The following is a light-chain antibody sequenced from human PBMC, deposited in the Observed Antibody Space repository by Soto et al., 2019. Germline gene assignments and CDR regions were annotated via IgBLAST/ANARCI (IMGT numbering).Light chain of an antibody. CDR2: NNI. V-gene: IGLV1-44*01. CDR1: NSNIGGNH. CDR3: AAWDDSLNGWV. J-gene: IGLJ3*02. Sequence: QSVVTQPPSASGTPGQRVTIFCSGSNSNIGGNHVYWYQQLPGTAPKLLIYNNIQRPSGVPDRLSGSKSDISASLAISGLQSEDEADYYCAAWDDSLNGWVFGGGTKVTVL.